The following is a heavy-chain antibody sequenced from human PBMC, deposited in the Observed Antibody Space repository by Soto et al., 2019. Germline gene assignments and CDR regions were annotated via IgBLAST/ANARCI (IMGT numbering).Heavy chain of an antibody. CDR1: GFTFSSYW. V-gene: IGHV3-7*01. Sequence: GGSLRLSCAASGFTFSSYWMSWVRQAPGKGLEWVANIKQDGSEKYYVDSVKGRFTISRDNAKNSLYLQMNSLRAEDTAVYYCARAITIFGVVIRYSDLWGRGTLVTVSS. D-gene: IGHD3-3*01. CDR3: ARAITIFGVVIRYSDL. CDR2: IKQDGSEK. J-gene: IGHJ2*01.